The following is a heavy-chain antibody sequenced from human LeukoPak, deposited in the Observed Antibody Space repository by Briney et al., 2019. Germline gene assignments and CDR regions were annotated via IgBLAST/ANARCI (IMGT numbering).Heavy chain of an antibody. D-gene: IGHD4-11*01. CDR2: IKQDGSEE. J-gene: IGHJ4*02. V-gene: IGHV3-7*03. Sequence: GGSLRLSCAASGFTFSHYWMSWVRQAPGKGLEWVASIKQDGSEENYVDSVKGRFTFSRDNAKNSLYLQMNSLRGEDTAVYYCAKVFSTATTGREGFYFDYWGQGTLVTVSS. CDR3: AKVFSTATTGREGFYFDY. CDR1: GFTFSHYW.